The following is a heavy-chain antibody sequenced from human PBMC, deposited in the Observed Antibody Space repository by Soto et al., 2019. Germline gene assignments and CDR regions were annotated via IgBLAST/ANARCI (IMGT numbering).Heavy chain of an antibody. CDR3: ALSLAAAGTGWFDP. CDR1: GDSVSSNSAA. D-gene: IGHD6-13*01. Sequence: PSQTLSLTCAISGDSVSSNSAAWNWIRQSPSRGLEWLGRTYYRSKWYNDYAVSVKRRITINPDTSKNQFSLHLTSVTPEDTAVYYCALSLAAAGTGWFDPWGQVTLGTVSS. J-gene: IGHJ5*02. V-gene: IGHV6-1*01. CDR2: TYYRSKWYN.